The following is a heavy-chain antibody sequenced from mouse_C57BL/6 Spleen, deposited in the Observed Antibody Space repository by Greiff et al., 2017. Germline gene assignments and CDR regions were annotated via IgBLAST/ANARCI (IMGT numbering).Heavy chain of an antibody. J-gene: IGHJ1*03. V-gene: IGHV5-17*01. CDR2: ISSGSSTI. CDR1: GFTFSDYG. D-gene: IGHD2-3*01. Sequence: DVHLVESGGGLVKPGGSLKLSCAASGFTFSDYGMHWVRQAPEKGLEWVAYISSGSSTIYYADTVKGRFTISRDNAKNTLFLQMTSLRSEDTAMYYCARGHDGYSDWYFDVWGTGTTVTVSS. CDR3: ARGHDGYSDWYFDV.